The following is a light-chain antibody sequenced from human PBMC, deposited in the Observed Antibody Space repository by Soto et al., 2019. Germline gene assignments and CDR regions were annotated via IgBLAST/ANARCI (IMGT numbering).Light chain of an antibody. Sequence: QSVLTQPPSASGTPGQRVTISCSGSSSNIGSNTVNWYQQLPGTAPKLLIYDTNKRPSGIPDRFSGSKSGTSATLGITGLQAGDEADYYCGTWDSGLTVALFGGGTKLTVL. CDR3: GTWDSGLTVAL. V-gene: IGLV1-51*01. CDR2: DTN. J-gene: IGLJ2*01. CDR1: SSNIGSNT.